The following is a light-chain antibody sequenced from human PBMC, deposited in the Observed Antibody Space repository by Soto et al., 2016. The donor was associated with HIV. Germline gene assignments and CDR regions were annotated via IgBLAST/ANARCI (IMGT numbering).Light chain of an antibody. CDR3: QVWDISSGHVV. V-gene: IGLV3-21*02. CDR1: NIGSKS. CDR2: DDS. J-gene: IGLJ2*01. Sequence: SYELTQPPSVSVAPVQTARITCEGDNIGSKSVHWYQQRPGQAPVLVVFDDSDRPSDIPDRFSGSKSGNTATLTISRVEAGDEADYYCQVWDISSGHVVFGGGTKLPVL.